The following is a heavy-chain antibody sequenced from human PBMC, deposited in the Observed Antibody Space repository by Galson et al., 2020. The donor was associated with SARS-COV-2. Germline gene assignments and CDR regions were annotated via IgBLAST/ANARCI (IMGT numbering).Heavy chain of an antibody. Sequence: SQTLSLTCAVYGGSFSGCSWTWIRQAPGKGLEWIGEITFGGDTKYSPSLRSRVTLSVDTSKNQFSLRLRSVSAADTALYYCARGRQGVVPSPVLGLGPFYSYYYMDVWGKGTTVTVSS. V-gene: IGHV4-34*01. CDR3: ARGRQGVVPSPVLGLGPFYSYYYMDV. CDR2: ITFGGDT. J-gene: IGHJ6*03. D-gene: IGHD2-2*01. CDR1: GGSFSGCS.